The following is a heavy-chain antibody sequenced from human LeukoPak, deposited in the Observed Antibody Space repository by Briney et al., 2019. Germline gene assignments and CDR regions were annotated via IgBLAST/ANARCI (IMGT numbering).Heavy chain of an antibody. J-gene: IGHJ5*02. CDR2: IYRGDSDT. CDR3: ARLGYYYDSSGPNWFDP. Sequence: GESLKISCKGSGYSFTSYWIGWVRQMPGKGLEWMGIIYRGDSDTRYSPSFQGQVTISADKSISTAYLQWSSLKASDTAMYYCARLGYYYDSSGPNWFDPWGQGTLVTVSS. V-gene: IGHV5-51*01. D-gene: IGHD3-22*01. CDR1: GYSFTSYW.